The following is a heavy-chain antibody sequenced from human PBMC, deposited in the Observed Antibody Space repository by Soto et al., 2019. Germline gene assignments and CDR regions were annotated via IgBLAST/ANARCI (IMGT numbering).Heavy chain of an antibody. CDR1: GYTFTSYG. CDR2: INGYNGNT. V-gene: IGHV1-18*01. Sequence: GASVKVSCKASGYTFTSYGISWVRQAPGQGLEWMGWINGYNGNTNHAQKLQGRVTMSTDTSTSTAYMELRSLRSDDSAVYYCARMGDVPYYYYGMDVWGQGTTVTVLL. CDR3: ARMGDVPYYYYGMDV. D-gene: IGHD3-16*01. J-gene: IGHJ6*02.